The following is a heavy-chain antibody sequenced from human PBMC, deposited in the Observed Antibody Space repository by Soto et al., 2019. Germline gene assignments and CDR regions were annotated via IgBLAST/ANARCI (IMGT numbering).Heavy chain of an antibody. V-gene: IGHV1-2*02. CDR3: ARSLLDEYSSSWRSAYNGMDV. Sequence: QVQLVQSGAEVKKPGASVKVSCKASGFTFSAYYIYWVRQAARQGLEWSGWINPNSGGTNNAQKFQGRVTMTRDTSTSTVYMELSAMIPDDTAVYYCARSLLDEYSSSWRSAYNGMDVWGQGTTVTVSS. J-gene: IGHJ6*02. CDR2: INPNSGGT. D-gene: IGHD6-13*01. CDR1: GFTFSAYY.